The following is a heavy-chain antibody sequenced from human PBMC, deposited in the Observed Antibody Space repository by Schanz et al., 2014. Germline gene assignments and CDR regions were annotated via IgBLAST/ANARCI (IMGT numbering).Heavy chain of an antibody. CDR2: INPSGGST. Sequence: QVQLVQSGAEVKKPGASVKVSCKASGYTFTSYYMHWVRQAPGQGLEWMGIINPSGGSTSYAQKFQGRVTMTADKSTSTVYMEVSGLRSEDTAVYYCAKVDRTRYYAMDVWGRGTTVTGAS. J-gene: IGHJ6*02. CDR3: AKVDRTRYYAMDV. CDR1: GYTFTSYY. D-gene: IGHD3-9*01. V-gene: IGHV1-46*01.